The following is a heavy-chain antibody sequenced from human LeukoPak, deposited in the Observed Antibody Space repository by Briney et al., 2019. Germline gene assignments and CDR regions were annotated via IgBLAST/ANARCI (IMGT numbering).Heavy chain of an antibody. CDR1: GGTFSSYA. Sequence: ASVKVSCKASGGTFSSYAISWVRQAPGQGLEWMGGIIPIFGTANYAQKFQGRVTITADESTSTAYMELSSLRSEDTAVYYCAKGGGYSYGDHFDYWGQGTLVTVSS. D-gene: IGHD5-18*01. CDR3: AKGGGYSYGDHFDY. J-gene: IGHJ4*02. V-gene: IGHV1-69*13. CDR2: IIPIFGTA.